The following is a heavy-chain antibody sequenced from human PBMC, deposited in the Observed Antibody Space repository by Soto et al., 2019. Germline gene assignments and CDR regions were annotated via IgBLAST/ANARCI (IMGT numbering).Heavy chain of an antibody. CDR1: GGSITSYY. CDR2: IHDSGST. CDR3: ARAGPLVRGVISYYFDY. D-gene: IGHD3-10*01. J-gene: IGHJ4*02. V-gene: IGHV4-59*01. Sequence: SETLSLTCTVSGGSITSYYWSWIRQPPGEGLEWIGYIHDSGSTNYNPSLKSRVTISVDKSRNQFSLKLTSVTAADTAVYYCARAGPLVRGVISYYFDYWGQGTLVTVSS.